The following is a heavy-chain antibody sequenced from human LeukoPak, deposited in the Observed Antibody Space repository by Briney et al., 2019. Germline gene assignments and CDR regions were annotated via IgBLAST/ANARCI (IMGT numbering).Heavy chain of an antibody. CDR1: GCIFNNYA. V-gene: IGHV3-9*01. CDR3: AKDNRRHYTSGPNPDSLH. J-gene: IGHJ4*02. CDR2: ISWNSGSI. D-gene: IGHD6-19*01. Sequence: GGSLRLSCAGSGCIFNNYAMHWVRQPPGKGLEWVSGISWNSGSIDYADSVKGRFTISRDNAKNSLYLQMNSLRVEDTAFYYCAKDNRRHYTSGPNPDSLHWGQGALVTVSS.